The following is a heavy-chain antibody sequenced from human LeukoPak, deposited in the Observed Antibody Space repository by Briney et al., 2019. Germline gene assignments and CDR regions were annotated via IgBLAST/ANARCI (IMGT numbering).Heavy chain of an antibody. J-gene: IGHJ3*02. V-gene: IGHV4-34*01. D-gene: IGHD5-18*01. CDR2: INHSGST. CDR1: GGSFSGYY. CDR3: ARVQIQLWFRSAFDI. Sequence: PSETLSLTCAVYGGSFSGYYWSWLRQPPGKGLEWIGEINHSGSTNYNPSLKSRVTISVDTSKNQFSLKLSSVTAADTAVYYCARVQIQLWFRSAFDIWGQGTMVTVSS.